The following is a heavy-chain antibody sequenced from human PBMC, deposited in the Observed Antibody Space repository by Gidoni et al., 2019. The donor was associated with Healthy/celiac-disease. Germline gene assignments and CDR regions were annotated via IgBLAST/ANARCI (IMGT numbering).Heavy chain of an antibody. CDR2: IYYSGST. Sequence: QVQLQESGPGLVHPSETLSLTCTVSGGSISSYYWSWIRQPPGKGLEWIGYIYYSGSTNYNPSLKSRVTISVDMSKNQFSLKLSSVTDADTAVYYCATGGTAMPNDAFDIWGQGTMVTVSS. CDR3: ATGGTAMPNDAFDI. J-gene: IGHJ3*02. CDR1: GGSISSYY. D-gene: IGHD5-18*01. V-gene: IGHV4-59*01.